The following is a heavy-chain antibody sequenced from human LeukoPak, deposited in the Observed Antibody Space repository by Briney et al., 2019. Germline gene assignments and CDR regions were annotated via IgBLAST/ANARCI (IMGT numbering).Heavy chain of an antibody. J-gene: IGHJ4*02. D-gene: IGHD2-15*01. Sequence: GGSLRLSCAASGFTFRSYSINWVRQAPGKGLEWGSSIDTASNTSYAASGKGRFTVSRDNAKTSLDLQMHSLRAGDTAVYYCARTVCSGGSCPHDSWGQGTLVTVSS. V-gene: IGHV3-21*01. CDR3: ARTVCSGGSCPHDS. CDR1: GFTFRSYS. CDR2: IDTASNT.